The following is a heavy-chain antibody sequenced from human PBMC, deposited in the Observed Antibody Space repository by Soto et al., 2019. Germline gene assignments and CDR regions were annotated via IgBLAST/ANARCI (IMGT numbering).Heavy chain of an antibody. D-gene: IGHD1-26*01. CDR2: ISGYNGNT. Sequence: ASVKVSCKASGYTFTSYAMHWVRQAPGQGLEWMGWISGYNGNTNYAQNLQGRVTMTIDTSTSTAYMELRSLRSDDTAVYYCARGVGATSFDYWGQGTLVTVSS. J-gene: IGHJ4*02. CDR3: ARGVGATSFDY. CDR1: GYTFTSYA. V-gene: IGHV1-18*01.